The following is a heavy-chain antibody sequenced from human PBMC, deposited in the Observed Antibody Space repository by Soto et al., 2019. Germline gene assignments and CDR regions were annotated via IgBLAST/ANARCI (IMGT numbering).Heavy chain of an antibody. CDR2: IIPMFGSP. CDR1: GGTLSTNA. Sequence: RASVKVSCKASGGTLSTNAISWVRQAPGQGLEWMGAIIPMFGSPKYAQKFLGRVTITADNPTSTIYMEMISLTSADTAVYYCARGGFVAGLYNAMDAWGQGTTVTVSS. V-gene: IGHV1-69*06. J-gene: IGHJ6*02. D-gene: IGHD6-19*01. CDR3: ARGGFVAGLYNAMDA.